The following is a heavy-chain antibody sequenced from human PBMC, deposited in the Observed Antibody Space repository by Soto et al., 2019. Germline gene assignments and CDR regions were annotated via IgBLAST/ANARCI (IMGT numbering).Heavy chain of an antibody. D-gene: IGHD3-3*01. CDR2: INHSGST. Sequence: SETLSLTCAVYGGYFSGYYWSWIRQPPGKGLEWIGEINHSGSTNYNPSLKSRVTISVDTSKNQFSLKLSSVTAADTAVYYCARGGGFGVDISLDKNWLDPWGQGTLVTLSS. J-gene: IGHJ5*02. V-gene: IGHV4-34*01. CDR1: GGYFSGYY. CDR3: ARGGGFGVDISLDKNWLDP.